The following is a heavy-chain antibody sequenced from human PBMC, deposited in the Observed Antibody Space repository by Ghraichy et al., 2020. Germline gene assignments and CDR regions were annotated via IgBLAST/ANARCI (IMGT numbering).Heavy chain of an antibody. Sequence: ASVKVSCKASGYTFTSYYMHWVRQAPGQGLEWMGIINPSGGSTSYAQKFQGRVTMTRDTSTSTVYMELSSLRSEDTAVYYCARSSVNGDYDGPNYFDYWGQGTLVTVSS. J-gene: IGHJ4*02. CDR2: INPSGGST. CDR1: GYTFTSYY. CDR3: ARSSVNGDYDGPNYFDY. D-gene: IGHD4-17*01. V-gene: IGHV1-46*01.